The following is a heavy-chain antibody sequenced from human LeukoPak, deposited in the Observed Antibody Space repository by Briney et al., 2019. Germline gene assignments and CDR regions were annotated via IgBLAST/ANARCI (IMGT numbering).Heavy chain of an antibody. D-gene: IGHD6-19*01. J-gene: IGHJ6*03. CDR2: ISSSSSYS. Sequence: PGGSLRLSCEGSGFAFSRYNMNWVRQAPGKGLERVSSISSSSSYSFYADSVKGRFTISRDNAKNSLYLQMNSLRAEDTAVYYCARDAQWLVPEGYYYYMDVWGKGTTVTVSS. V-gene: IGHV3-21*01. CDR3: ARDAQWLVPEGYYYYMDV. CDR1: GFAFSRYN.